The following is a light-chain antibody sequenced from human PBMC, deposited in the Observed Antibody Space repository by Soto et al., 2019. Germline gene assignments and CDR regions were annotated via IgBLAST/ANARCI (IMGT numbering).Light chain of an antibody. CDR1: SRDVGGYDY. Sequence: QSALTQPASVPGSPGQSITISCTGTSRDVGGYDYVSWYQLHPGKAPKLMVFEVNNRPSGVSYRFSGSKSGNTASRTISGLQAEDEADYFCSSYSISTAYLFGTGTKVT. V-gene: IGLV2-14*01. CDR2: EVN. J-gene: IGLJ1*01. CDR3: SSYSISTAYL.